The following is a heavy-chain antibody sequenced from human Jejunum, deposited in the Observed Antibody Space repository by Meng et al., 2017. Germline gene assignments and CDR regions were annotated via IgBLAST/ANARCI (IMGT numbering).Heavy chain of an antibody. Sequence: QVEIREWGAGLWKASETLSLTCDVYGGSFSGYYWSWIRQPPGKGLEWIGEINHSGSTNYNPALKSRVTISGDTSNKQFSLKLTSVTAADTAVYYCARSPYSGSALPFFDYWGQGSLVTSPQ. CDR3: ARSPYSGSALPFFDY. CDR1: GGSFSGYY. CDR2: INHSGST. D-gene: IGHD1-26*01. J-gene: IGHJ4*02. V-gene: IGHV4-34*01.